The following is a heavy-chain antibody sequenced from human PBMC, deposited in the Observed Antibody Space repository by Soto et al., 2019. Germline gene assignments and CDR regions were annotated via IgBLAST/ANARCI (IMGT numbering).Heavy chain of an antibody. J-gene: IGHJ4*02. CDR2: ITSSGTTV. CDR3: ARGSSNWPYYFDF. V-gene: IGHV3-48*02. Sequence: EVHLVESRGGLVQPGGSLRLSCAASGFTFSSYSLNWVRQAPGKGLEWVSYITSSGTTVYYADSVRGRFTISRDNAKNSLYLQMNSLRDDDTAVYYCARGSSNWPYYFDFWGQGTLVTVSS. D-gene: IGHD6-13*01. CDR1: GFTFSSYS.